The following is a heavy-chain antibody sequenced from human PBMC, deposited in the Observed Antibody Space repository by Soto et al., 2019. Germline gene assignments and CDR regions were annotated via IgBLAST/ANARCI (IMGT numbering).Heavy chain of an antibody. CDR2: MNPSGSNT. V-gene: IGHV1-8*01. CDR1: GLAFPIDD. J-gene: IGHJ3*01. Sequence: QVQLVQSGAEVKKPGASVQVSCKASGLAFPIDDIIWVRQTMGQGLEFMGWMNPSGSNTGYAQKFQGRATFTWNTPTSTAYMDLSGLRSEDTAVYYCARYRTKVPVAFDVWGQGTMVTVSS. D-gene: IGHD3-16*02. CDR3: ARYRTKVPVAFDV.